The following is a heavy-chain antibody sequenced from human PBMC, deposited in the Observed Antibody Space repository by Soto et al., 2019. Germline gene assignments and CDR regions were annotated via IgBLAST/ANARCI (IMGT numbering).Heavy chain of an antibody. V-gene: IGHV3-66*04. CDR2: IYSGGTT. D-gene: IGHD3-22*01. J-gene: IGHJ6*02. CDR3: ARHNYDSSGYYHYYYGMDV. Sequence: GGSLRLSCAASGFTVSSNYMSWVRQAPGKGLEWVSVIYSGGTTYYADSVKGRFTISRDNSKNTLYLQMNSLRAEDTAVYYCARHNYDSSGYYHYYYGMDVWGQGTTVTVSS. CDR1: GFTVSSNY.